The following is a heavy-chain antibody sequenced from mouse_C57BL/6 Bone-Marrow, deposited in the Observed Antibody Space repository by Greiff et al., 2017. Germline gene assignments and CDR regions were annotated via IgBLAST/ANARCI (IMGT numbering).Heavy chain of an antibody. CDR2: IYPRSGNT. CDR1: GYTFTSYG. D-gene: IGHD4-1*01. Sequence: QVQLQQSGAELARPGASVKLSCKASGYTFTSYGISWVKQRTGQGLEWIGEIYPRSGNTYYNEKFKGKATLTADKSSSTAYLELRSLTSEDSAVYFCASSNWDGFYYFDYWGQGTTLTVSS. CDR3: ASSNWDGFYYFDY. V-gene: IGHV1-81*01. J-gene: IGHJ2*01.